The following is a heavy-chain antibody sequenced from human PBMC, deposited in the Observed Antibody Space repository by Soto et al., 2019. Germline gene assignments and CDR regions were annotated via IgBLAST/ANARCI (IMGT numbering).Heavy chain of an antibody. CDR3: AAELGFGKLSVV. V-gene: IGHV1-69*01. CDR2: IIPLFGTT. J-gene: IGHJ6*02. Sequence: QVQVVQSGVEVRRPGSSVKVSCKASGDTFKNCVISWVRQAPGQGLEWMGGIIPLFGTTDFAQRFQGRLTITTDESTTTAYMELSMLRSEDTATDYCAAELGFGKLSVVWGQGTTVIVSS. D-gene: IGHD3-10*01. CDR1: GDTFKNCV.